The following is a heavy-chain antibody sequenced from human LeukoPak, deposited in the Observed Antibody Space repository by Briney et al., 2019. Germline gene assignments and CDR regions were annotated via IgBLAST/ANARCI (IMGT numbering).Heavy chain of an antibody. CDR1: GGSFSGYY. D-gene: IGHD6-13*01. Sequence: PSETLSLTCAVYGGSFSGYYWSWIRQPPGKGLEWIGEINHSGSTNYNPSLKSRVTISVDTSKNQFSLKLSSVTAADTAVYYCARVRMQLFNYYYYMDVWGKGTTVTVSS. J-gene: IGHJ6*03. CDR2: INHSGST. CDR3: ARVRMQLFNYYYYMDV. V-gene: IGHV4-34*01.